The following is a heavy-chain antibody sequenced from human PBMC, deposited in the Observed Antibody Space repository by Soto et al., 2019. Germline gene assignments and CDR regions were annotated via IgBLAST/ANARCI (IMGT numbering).Heavy chain of an antibody. D-gene: IGHD1-26*01. CDR1: GYTFTDYY. CDR2: INPNSGGT. CDR3: ARDREYSGSYQVAWFDP. J-gene: IGHJ5*02. V-gene: IGHV1-2*02. Sequence: ASVKVSCKASGYTFTDYYMHWVRQAPGQGLEWMGWINPNSGGTNYAQKFQGRVTMTRDTSISTAYMELSRLRSDDTAVYYCARDREYSGSYQVAWFDPWGQGTLVTVSS.